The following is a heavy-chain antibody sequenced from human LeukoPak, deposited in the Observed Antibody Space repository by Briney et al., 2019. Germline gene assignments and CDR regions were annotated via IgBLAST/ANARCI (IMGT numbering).Heavy chain of an antibody. V-gene: IGHV3-21*01. Sequence: GGSLRLSCAASGFTFSSYSMNWVRQAPGKGLEWVSSISSSSSYIYYTDSVKGRFTISRDNAKNSLYLQMNSLRAEDTAVYYCARDSSSWLYYFDYWGQGTLVTVSS. J-gene: IGHJ4*02. CDR1: GFTFSSYS. CDR2: ISSSSSYI. D-gene: IGHD6-13*01. CDR3: ARDSSSWLYYFDY.